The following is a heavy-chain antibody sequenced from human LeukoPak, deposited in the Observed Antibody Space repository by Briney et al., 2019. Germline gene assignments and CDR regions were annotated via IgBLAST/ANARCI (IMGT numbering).Heavy chain of an antibody. J-gene: IGHJ3*02. CDR2: ISSNGGST. V-gene: IGHV3-64*01. Sequence: GGPLRLSCAASGFTFSSYAMHWVRQAPGKGLEYVSAISSNGGSTYYANSVKGRFTISRDNSKNTLYLQMGSLRAEDMAVYYCARVGVNPNDAFDIWGQGTMVTVSS. CDR3: ARVGVNPNDAFDI. CDR1: GFTFSSYA.